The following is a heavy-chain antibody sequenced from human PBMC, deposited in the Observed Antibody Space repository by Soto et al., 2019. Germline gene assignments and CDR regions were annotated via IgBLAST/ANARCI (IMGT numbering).Heavy chain of an antibody. CDR1: GFNFSSYG. D-gene: IGHD3-3*01. V-gene: IGHV3-21*03. CDR3: ARYYDFWSGYYFADY. CDR2: ISSSSTYI. J-gene: IGHJ4*02. Sequence: GGSLRLSCAASGFNFSSYGMNWVRQAPGKGLEWASFISSSSTYIYYADSLKGRFTISRVNAKNSLYLQMDSLRAEDTALYYCARYYDFWSGYYFADYWGQGTLVTVSS.